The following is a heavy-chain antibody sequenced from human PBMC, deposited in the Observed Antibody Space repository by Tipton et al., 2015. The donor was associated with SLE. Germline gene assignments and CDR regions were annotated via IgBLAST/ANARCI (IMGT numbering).Heavy chain of an antibody. D-gene: IGHD3-3*01. Sequence: SLRLSCAASGFTFSTYAMHWVRQAPGKGLEWVAVISYDGSNKYYADSVKGRFTISRDNSKNTLYLQMNSLRAEDTAVYYCARPHYDFWSGYYIGGYFQHWGQGTLVTVSS. CDR3: ARPHYDFWSGYYIGGYFQH. CDR2: ISYDGSNK. CDR1: GFTFSTYA. V-gene: IGHV3-30*04. J-gene: IGHJ1*01.